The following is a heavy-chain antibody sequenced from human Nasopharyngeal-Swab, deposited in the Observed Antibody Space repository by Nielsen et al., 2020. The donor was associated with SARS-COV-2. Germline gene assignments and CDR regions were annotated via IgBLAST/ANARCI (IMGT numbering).Heavy chain of an antibody. CDR3: ARDPTPLNYYYYYYMDV. J-gene: IGHJ6*03. V-gene: IGHV4-30-4*01. CDR2: IYYSGST. Sequence: WIYQPPGKGLEWIGYIYYSGSTYYNPSLKSRVTISVDTSKNQFSLKLSSVTAADTAVYYCARDPTPLNYYYYYYMDVWGKGTTVTVSS.